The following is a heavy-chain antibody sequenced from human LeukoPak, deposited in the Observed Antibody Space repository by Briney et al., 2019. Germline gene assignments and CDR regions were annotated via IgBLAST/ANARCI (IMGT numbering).Heavy chain of an antibody. V-gene: IGHV4-39*01. J-gene: IGHJ4*02. CDR2: IYYSGST. Sequence: PSETLSPTCTVSGGSISSSSYYWGWIRQPPGKGLEWIGSIYYSGSTYYNPSLKSRVTISVDTSKNQFSLKLSSVTAADTAVYYCARSSSSYYFDYWGQGTLVTVSS. CDR1: GGSISSSSYY. D-gene: IGHD6-6*01. CDR3: ARSSSSYYFDY.